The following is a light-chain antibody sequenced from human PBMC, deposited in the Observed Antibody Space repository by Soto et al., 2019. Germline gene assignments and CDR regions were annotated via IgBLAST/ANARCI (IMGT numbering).Light chain of an antibody. J-gene: IGLJ2*01. V-gene: IGLV1-40*01. CDR1: SPNTGAGYD. CDR3: QSYDSRLSGYVV. Sequence: QSVLTQPPSGSGAPGKRATISGIGSSPNTGAGYDVHGYQQLPGTAPKLLTYGNSNRPSGVPDRFSGSKSGTSASLAITGLQAEDEADYYCQSYDSRLSGYVVFGGGTKVTVL. CDR2: GNS.